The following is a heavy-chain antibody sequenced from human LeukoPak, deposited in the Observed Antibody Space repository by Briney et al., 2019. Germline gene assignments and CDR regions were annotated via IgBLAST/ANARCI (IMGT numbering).Heavy chain of an antibody. CDR1: GYSISSGYY. J-gene: IGHJ5*02. D-gene: IGHD3-10*01. V-gene: IGHV4-38-2*02. Sequence: PSETLSLTCTVSGYSISSGYYWGWIRQPPGKGLEWIGSIYHSGSTYYNPSLKSRVTISVDTSKNQFSLKLSSVTAADTAVYYCARVGYGSGSYYQKSWFDPWGQGTLVTVSS. CDR3: ARVGYGSGSYYQKSWFDP. CDR2: IYHSGST.